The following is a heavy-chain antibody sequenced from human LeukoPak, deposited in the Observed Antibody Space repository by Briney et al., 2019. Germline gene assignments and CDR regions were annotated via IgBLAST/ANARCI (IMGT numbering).Heavy chain of an antibody. V-gene: IGHV3-66*02. CDR1: EFSFGSNY. CDR3: AKGSKAVLFTRDHYMDV. J-gene: IGHJ6*03. Sequence: GGSLRLSCAASEFSFGSNYMTWVRQAPGKGLEWVSLIYSGGSTYYADSVRGRFTISRDNSKNTLYLQMNSLRAEDTAVYFCAKGSKAVLFTRDHYMDVWGKGTTVTISS. CDR2: IYSGGST. D-gene: IGHD6-19*01.